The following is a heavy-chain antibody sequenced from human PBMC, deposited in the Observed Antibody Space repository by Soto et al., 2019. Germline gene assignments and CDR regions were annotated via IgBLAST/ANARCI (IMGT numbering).Heavy chain of an antibody. D-gene: IGHD2-2*01. CDR2: ISGSGGST. J-gene: IGHJ4*02. CDR3: AKVSRGIALVPAALN. Sequence: EVQLLESGGGSVQPGGSLRLSCVASGHTFQNYAMTWVRQAPGKGLEWVSGISGSGGSTYYADSVRGRFTISRDDSKTPLYLQMSSLRAEDTAVYYCAKVSRGIALVPAALNWVQGTRVTVSS. V-gene: IGHV3-23*01. CDR1: GHTFQNYA.